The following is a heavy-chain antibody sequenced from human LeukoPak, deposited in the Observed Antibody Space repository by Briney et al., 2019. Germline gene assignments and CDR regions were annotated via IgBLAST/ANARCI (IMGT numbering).Heavy chain of an antibody. J-gene: IGHJ4*02. Sequence: GGSLRLSCAASGFTFSSYAMHWVRQAPGKGLEWVPTISGGGGSTYYADSVKGRFTISRDNSKNTLYLQVNSLRAEDTAVYYCAKGGKWDVTPFDYWGQGTLVTVSS. V-gene: IGHV3-23*01. CDR3: AKGGKWDVTPFDY. D-gene: IGHD1-26*01. CDR1: GFTFSSYA. CDR2: ISGGGGST.